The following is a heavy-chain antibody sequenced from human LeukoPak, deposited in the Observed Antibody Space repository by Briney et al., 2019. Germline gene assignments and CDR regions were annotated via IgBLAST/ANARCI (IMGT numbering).Heavy chain of an antibody. D-gene: IGHD3-16*01. CDR1: GFTLSSHW. CDR2: TRTKASNYAT. Sequence: PGGSLRLSCAASGFTLSSHWVHWVRQASGKGLEWVGRTRTKASNYATTYAASVSGRFTISRDESKNTAYLEMNILKIEDTAIYCCTASGITSDAFDIWGQGTMVTVSS. V-gene: IGHV3-73*01. J-gene: IGHJ3*02. CDR3: TASGITSDAFDI.